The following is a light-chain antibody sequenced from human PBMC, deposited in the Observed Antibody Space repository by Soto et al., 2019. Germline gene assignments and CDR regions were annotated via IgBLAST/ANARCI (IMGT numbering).Light chain of an antibody. J-gene: IGLJ3*02. V-gene: IGLV1-40*01. CDR2: GST. Sequence: QSVLTQPPSVSGAPGQRVTISCTGSSSNIGAGYDVHWYQQLPGTAPKLLIYGSTNRPSGVPDRFSGSKSGTSASLAITGLQAEDEGDYYCQSSDSSLSGWVFGGGTQLTVL. CDR1: SSNIGAGYD. CDR3: QSSDSSLSGWV.